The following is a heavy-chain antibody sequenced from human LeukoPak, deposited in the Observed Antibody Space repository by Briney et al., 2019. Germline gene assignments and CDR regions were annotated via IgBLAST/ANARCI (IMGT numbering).Heavy chain of an antibody. CDR1: GGSISSGSYY. V-gene: IGHV4-61*02. Sequence: PSQTLSLTCTVSGGSISSGSYYWSWIRQPAGKGLEWIGRIYTSGSTNYNPSLKSRVTISVDTSKNQFSLKLSSVTAADTAVYYCARDGGYNSGWPYFDYWGQGTLVPVSS. CDR3: ARDGGYNSGWPYFDY. J-gene: IGHJ4*02. D-gene: IGHD6-19*01. CDR2: IYTSGST.